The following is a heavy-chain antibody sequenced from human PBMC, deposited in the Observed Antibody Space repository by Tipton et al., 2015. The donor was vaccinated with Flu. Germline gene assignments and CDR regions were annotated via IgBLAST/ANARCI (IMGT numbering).Heavy chain of an antibody. V-gene: IGHV4-39*07. J-gene: IGHJ3*02. D-gene: IGHD2-15*01. CDR3: ARDSVVVVVAAKPHAFDI. Sequence: TLFLTCTVSGGSISSSSYYWGWIRQPPGKGLEWIGSIYYSGSTYYNPSLKSRVTISVDTSKNQFSLKLSSVTAADTAVYYCARDSVVVVVAAKPHAFDIWGQGTMVTVSS. CDR1: GGSISSSSYY. CDR2: IYYSGST.